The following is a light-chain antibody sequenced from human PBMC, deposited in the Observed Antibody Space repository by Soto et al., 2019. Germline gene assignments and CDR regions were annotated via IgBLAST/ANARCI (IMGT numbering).Light chain of an antibody. CDR3: CSYTSTNTRV. V-gene: IGLV2-14*01. Sequence: QSALSQPASVSGSPGQSIAISCTGSSSDVGGYNYVSWYQQHPGKAPKLIIYDVGSRPSGVSNRFSGSKSGNTASLTISGLQAEDEADYYCCSYTSTNTRVFGGGTKLTVL. CDR1: SSDVGGYNY. J-gene: IGLJ2*01. CDR2: DVG.